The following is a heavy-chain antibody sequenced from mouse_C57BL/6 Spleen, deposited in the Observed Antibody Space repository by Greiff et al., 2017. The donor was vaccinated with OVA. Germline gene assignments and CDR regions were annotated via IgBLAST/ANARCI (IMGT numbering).Heavy chain of an antibody. J-gene: IGHJ3*01. Sequence: VQLQQSGAELVKPGASVKISCKASGYAFSSSWMNWVKQRPGTGLEWIGQIYPGDGDTNYNGKNKGKATLTADKSYSTAYKQLSSLTSEDSAVYFCARGLYYYGSSYVVFAYWGQGTLVTVSA. V-gene: IGHV1-80*01. D-gene: IGHD1-1*01. CDR1: GYAFSSSW. CDR2: IYPGDGDT. CDR3: ARGLYYYGSSYVVFAY.